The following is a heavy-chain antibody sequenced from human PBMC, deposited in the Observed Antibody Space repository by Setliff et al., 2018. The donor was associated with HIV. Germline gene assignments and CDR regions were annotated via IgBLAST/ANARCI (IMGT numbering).Heavy chain of an antibody. J-gene: IGHJ3*02. D-gene: IGHD2-2*01. CDR2: INAGNGNT. CDR1: GYSFTSYT. CDR3: ARLSSGAMWGGGAFDI. Sequence: GASVKVSCKASGYSFTSYTIHWVRQAPGQRLEWMGWINAGNGNTKYSQKFRGRVTFTRDTSASTAYMELSGLGFEDTAVYYCARLSSGAMWGGGAFDIWGQGTMVTVSS. V-gene: IGHV1-3*01.